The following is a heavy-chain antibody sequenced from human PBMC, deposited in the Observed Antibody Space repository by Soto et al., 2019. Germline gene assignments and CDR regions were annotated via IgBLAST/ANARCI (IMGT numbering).Heavy chain of an antibody. J-gene: IGHJ6*02. D-gene: IGHD3-10*01. CDR1: GGSISSYY. CDR2: VHHSWGS. CDR3: ARQGFGPLPGLVDV. V-gene: IGHV4-59*08. Sequence: QVQLQESGPGLVKPSETLSLSCTVSGGSISSYYWSWFRQSPGKRMEWIGYVHHSWGSSYNPSLQSRVAISLDASKSQFSLKGTSVTATDTAVYYCARQGFGPLPGLVDVGGQGTTVTVSS.